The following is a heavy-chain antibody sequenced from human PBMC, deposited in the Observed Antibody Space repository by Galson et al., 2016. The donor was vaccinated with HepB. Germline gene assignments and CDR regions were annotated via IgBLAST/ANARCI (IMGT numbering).Heavy chain of an antibody. Sequence: SVKVSCKASGFTFTSSAIQWVRQARGQGLEWIGWVLVGSGNTDYAQKFQERATITRDRSTSTAYMELSSLTSEDTAVYYCARESPSMFAEIDYWGQGRLVIVSS. CDR2: VLVGSGNT. CDR3: ARESPSMFAEIDY. D-gene: IGHD3-10*02. J-gene: IGHJ4*02. CDR1: GFTFTSSA. V-gene: IGHV1-58*02.